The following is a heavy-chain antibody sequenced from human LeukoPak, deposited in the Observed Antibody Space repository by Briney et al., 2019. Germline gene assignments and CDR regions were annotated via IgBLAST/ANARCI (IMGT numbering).Heavy chain of an antibody. CDR2: INWNGGGT. Sequence: GGSLRLSCAASGFTFDDYVMSWVRQAPGKGLEWVSGINWNGGGTSYADSVKGRFTISRDNAKNSLSLQMDSLRAEDTALYYCARDVNYYDSSGYYSSFDYWGQRTLVTVSS. CDR1: GFTFDDYV. J-gene: IGHJ4*02. CDR3: ARDVNYYDSSGYYSSFDY. V-gene: IGHV3-20*04. D-gene: IGHD3-22*01.